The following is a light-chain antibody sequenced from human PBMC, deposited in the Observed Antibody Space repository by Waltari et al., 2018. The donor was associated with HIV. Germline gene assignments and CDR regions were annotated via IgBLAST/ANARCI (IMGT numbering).Light chain of an antibody. CDR1: SSNIGSNY. Sequence: QSVLTQPPSASETPGQRVTISCSGSSSNIGSNYVYWYRHLPGTAPKLLIYRNKSRPSGGPDRFSCSKSGTSAPLAISGLRSGDGADYYCGAWGDSLTSYVFGTGTKVTVL. CDR3: GAWGDSLTSYV. J-gene: IGLJ1*01. CDR2: RNK. V-gene: IGLV1-47*01.